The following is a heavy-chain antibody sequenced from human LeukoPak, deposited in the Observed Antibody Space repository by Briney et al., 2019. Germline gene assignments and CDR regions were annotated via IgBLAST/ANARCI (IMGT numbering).Heavy chain of an antibody. CDR2: IYYSGNT. CDR1: GYSISIGYY. D-gene: IGHD3-22*01. V-gene: IGHV4-38-2*01. CDR3: ARHRLYDTTGYYYDFDY. Sequence: SETLSLTCAVSGYSISIGYYWGWIRQPPGKGLEWIGSIYYSGNTYDNPSLKSRLAISLDTSKNQFSLKLSSVTASDTAVYYCARHRLYDTTGYYYDFDYWGQGTLVTASS. J-gene: IGHJ4*02.